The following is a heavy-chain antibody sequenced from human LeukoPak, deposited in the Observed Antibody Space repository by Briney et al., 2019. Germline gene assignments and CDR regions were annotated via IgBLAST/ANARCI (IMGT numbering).Heavy chain of an antibody. Sequence: SETLSLTCAVYGGSFSGYYWSWIRQPPGKGLEWIGEINHSGSTNYNPSLTSRVTISVDTSKNQFSMKLSSETAADTAVYYCARGTFTIFGVVIISGFDYWGQGTLVTVSS. CDR2: INHSGST. J-gene: IGHJ4*02. CDR1: GGSFSGYY. V-gene: IGHV4-34*01. D-gene: IGHD3-3*01. CDR3: ARGTFTIFGVVIISGFDY.